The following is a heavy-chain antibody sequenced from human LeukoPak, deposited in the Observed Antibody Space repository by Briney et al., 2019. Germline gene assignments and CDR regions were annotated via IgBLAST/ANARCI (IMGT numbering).Heavy chain of an antibody. CDR3: ARVAGSGSRYGEGYYYYMDV. CDR2: LSSSNNYI. D-gene: IGHD3-10*01. V-gene: IGHV3-21*01. CDR1: GFPFSPYS. Sequence: PRGSLRLSCAASGFPFSPYSMDWARQATGKGLEWVSYLSSSNNYIYYADSVKGRFNLSRDNAKNSQYLQLTSLRAEDTAVYYCARVAGSGSRYGEGYYYYMDVWGKGTTVTVSS. J-gene: IGHJ6*03.